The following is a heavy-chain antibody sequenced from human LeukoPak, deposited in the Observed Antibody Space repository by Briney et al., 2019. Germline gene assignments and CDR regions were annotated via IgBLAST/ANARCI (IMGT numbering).Heavy chain of an antibody. CDR1: GGSISSYY. J-gene: IGHJ4*02. V-gene: IGHV4-59*01. CDR3: ARAKRYDFWSGYYLDY. CDR2: IYHSGNT. Sequence: SETLSLTCTVSGGSISSYYWSWIRQTPGKGLEWIGYIYHSGNTNYNPSLKSRVTISVDTSKNQFSLKLSSVTAADTAVYYCARAKRYDFWSGYYLDYWGQGTLVTVSS. D-gene: IGHD3-3*01.